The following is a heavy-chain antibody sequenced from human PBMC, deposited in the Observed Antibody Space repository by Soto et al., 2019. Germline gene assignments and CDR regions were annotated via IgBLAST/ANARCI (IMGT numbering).Heavy chain of an antibody. CDR2: IIPIFGTA. V-gene: IGHV1-69*01. D-gene: IGHD2-15*01. CDR3: ARIGYCSGGSCYYYYYGMDV. CDR1: GGTFSSYA. J-gene: IGHJ6*02. Sequence: QVQLVQSGAEVKKPGSSVKVSCKASGGTFSSYAISWVRQAPGQGLEWMGGIIPIFGTANYAQKFQGRVTITADESTRTAYMELSSLRSEDTAVYYCARIGYCSGGSCYYYYYGMDVWGQGTTVTVSS.